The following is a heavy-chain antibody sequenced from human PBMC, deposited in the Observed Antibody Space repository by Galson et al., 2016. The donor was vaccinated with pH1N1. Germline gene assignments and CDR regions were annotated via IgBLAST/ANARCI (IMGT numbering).Heavy chain of an antibody. V-gene: IGHV4-4*07. CDR1: GGSLSTYY. Sequence: ETLSLTCSVSGGSLSTYYWSWIRQPAGKGLEWIGRIFSSGATNYSPVLKSRVNMSVDTSKNQISLNLKSVTAADAAVYYCARVYQYGDPHQFDSWGQGSLVTVSS. CDR3: ARVYQYGDPHQFDS. CDR2: IFSSGAT. J-gene: IGHJ4*02. D-gene: IGHD4-17*01.